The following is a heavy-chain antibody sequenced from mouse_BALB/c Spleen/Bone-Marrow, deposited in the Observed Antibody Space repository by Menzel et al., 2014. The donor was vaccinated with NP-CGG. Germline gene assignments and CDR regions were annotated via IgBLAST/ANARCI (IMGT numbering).Heavy chain of an antibody. V-gene: IGHV1-9*01. Sequence: VQLQQSGAELMKPGASVKISCKATGYTFSSYWIEWVKQRPGHGLEWIGEILPGSGSTNYNEKFKGKATFTADTSSNTAYMQLNSLTSEDSAVYFCARDSSDYLAWFAYWGQGTLVTVSA. J-gene: IGHJ3*01. D-gene: IGHD3-2*01. CDR1: GYTFSSYW. CDR3: ARDSSDYLAWFAY. CDR2: ILPGSGST.